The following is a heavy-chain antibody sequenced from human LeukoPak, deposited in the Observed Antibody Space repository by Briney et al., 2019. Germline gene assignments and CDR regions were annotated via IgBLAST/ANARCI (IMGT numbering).Heavy chain of an antibody. V-gene: IGHV1-69*05. CDR1: GGTFSSYA. CDR2: IIPISGTA. CDR3: ARDEAAATPYYYYYYRDV. Sequence: SVKVSCKASGGTFSSYAISWVRQAPGQGLEWMGGIIPISGTANYAQKFQGRVTITTDESTSTAYMELSSLRSDDTAVYYCARDEAAATPYYYYYYRDVWRKGTAVTVPS. D-gene: IGHD2-2*01. J-gene: IGHJ6*03.